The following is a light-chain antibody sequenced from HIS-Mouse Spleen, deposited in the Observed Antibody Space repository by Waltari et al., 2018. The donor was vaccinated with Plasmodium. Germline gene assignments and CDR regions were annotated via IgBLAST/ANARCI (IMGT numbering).Light chain of an antibody. CDR2: EDS. CDR3: YSTDSSGNHRV. V-gene: IGLV3-10*01. CDR1: ALPNKY. J-gene: IGLJ3*02. Sequence: SYELTQPPSVSVSPGQTARLTCSGDALPNKYAYWDQQKSGQAPVLVIYEDSKRPSGIPERFSGSSSGTMATLTISGAQVEDEADYYCYSTDSSGNHRVFGGGTKLTVL.